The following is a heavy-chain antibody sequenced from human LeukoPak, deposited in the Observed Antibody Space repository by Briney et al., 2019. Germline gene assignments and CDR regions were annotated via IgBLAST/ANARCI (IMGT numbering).Heavy chain of an antibody. D-gene: IGHD3-10*01. CDR2: IIPIFGTA. J-gene: IGHJ4*02. CDR1: GGTFSSYA. Sequence: ASVKVSCKASGGTFSSYAISWVRQAPGQGLEWMGGIIPIFGTANYAQKFQGRVTITADKSTSTADMELSSLRSEDTAVYYCARESGGEYPAATFDYWGQGTLVTVSS. CDR3: ARESGGEYPAATFDY. V-gene: IGHV1-69*06.